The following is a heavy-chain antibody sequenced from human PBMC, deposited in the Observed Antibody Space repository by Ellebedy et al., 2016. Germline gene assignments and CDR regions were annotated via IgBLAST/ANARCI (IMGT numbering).Heavy chain of an antibody. V-gene: IGHV3-21*01. CDR1: GFTFSSYT. CDR2: ITSSSSYI. CDR3: ARGQAFDI. J-gene: IGHJ3*02. Sequence: GESLKISCAASGFTFSSYTMNWVRQAPGKGLEWVSSITSSSSYIYNADSVKGRFTISRDNAKNSLYLQMNSLRDEDTAVYYCARGQAFDIWGQGTMVTVSS.